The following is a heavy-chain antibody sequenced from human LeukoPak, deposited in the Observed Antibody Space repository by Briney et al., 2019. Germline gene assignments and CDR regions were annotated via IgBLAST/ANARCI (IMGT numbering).Heavy chain of an antibody. V-gene: IGHV3-74*01. Sequence: GGSLRLSCAASGFTFSSYWMHWVRQAPGKGLVWVSRVNSDGSSTSYADSVKGRFTISRDNAKNTLYLQMNSLRAEDTAVYYCARDQELYSSGYPFFDYWGQGTLVTVSS. J-gene: IGHJ4*02. CDR1: GFTFSSYW. CDR3: ARDQELYSSGYPFFDY. D-gene: IGHD6-19*01. CDR2: VNSDGSST.